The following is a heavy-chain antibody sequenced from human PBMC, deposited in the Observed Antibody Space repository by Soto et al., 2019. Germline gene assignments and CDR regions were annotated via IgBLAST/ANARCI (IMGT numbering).Heavy chain of an antibody. Sequence: WGSLRLSCSSSVFTFSIYAMHWVRQAPGKGLEYVSAISSNGGSTYYADSVKGRFTISRDNSKNTLYLQMSSLRVEDTAVYYCVKGTDIVVVVAPAFDIWGQGTMVTVSS. D-gene: IGHD2-15*01. V-gene: IGHV3-64D*06. J-gene: IGHJ3*02. CDR2: ISSNGGST. CDR3: VKGTDIVVVVAPAFDI. CDR1: VFTFSIYA.